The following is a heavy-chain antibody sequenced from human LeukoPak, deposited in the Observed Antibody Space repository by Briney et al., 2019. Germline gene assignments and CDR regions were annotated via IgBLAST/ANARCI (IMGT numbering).Heavy chain of an antibody. V-gene: IGHV3-7*03. J-gene: IGHJ4*02. CDR1: GFTFSNFW. CDR3: ASGLELDY. CDR2: IKQDGSEK. Sequence: GGSLRLSCAASGFTFSNFWMSWVRQAPGKGLEWVANIKQDGSEKNYVDSVKGRFTISRDNAKNSLYLQMNSLRAEDTAVYYCASGLELDYWGQGTLVTVSS.